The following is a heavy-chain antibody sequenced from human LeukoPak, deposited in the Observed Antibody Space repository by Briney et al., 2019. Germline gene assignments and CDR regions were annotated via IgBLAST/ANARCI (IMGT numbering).Heavy chain of an antibody. D-gene: IGHD2-2*01. CDR3: ARDLTKSYQLLSNWFDP. J-gene: IGHJ5*02. Sequence: GGSLRLSCAASGFTFSSYSMNWVRQAPGKGLEWVSSISSSSYMYYADSVKGRFTISRDNAKNSLYLQMNSLRAEDTAVYYCARDLTKSYQLLSNWFDPWGQGTLVTVSS. CDR2: ISSSSYM. CDR1: GFTFSSYS. V-gene: IGHV3-21*01.